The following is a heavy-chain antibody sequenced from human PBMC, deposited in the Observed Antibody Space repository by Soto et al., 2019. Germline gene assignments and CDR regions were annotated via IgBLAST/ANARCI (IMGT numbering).Heavy chain of an antibody. D-gene: IGHD6-13*01. CDR2: MGENENEK. CDR1: GFTLSSYW. V-gene: IGHV3-7*05. Sequence: GGSLRLSCTASGFTLSSYWMNWVRQAPGKRPEWVANMGENENEKYYVDSGRFTLSRDNAKNSVDLQMNDLRVEDTAVYYCAKDQGSSWYEIDYWGQGP. J-gene: IGHJ4*02. CDR3: AKDQGSSWYEIDY.